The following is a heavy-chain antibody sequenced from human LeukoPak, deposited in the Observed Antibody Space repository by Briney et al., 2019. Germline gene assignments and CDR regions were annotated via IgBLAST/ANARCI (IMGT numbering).Heavy chain of an antibody. Sequence: ASVKVSCKASGGTFSSYAISWVRQAPGQGLEWMGRIIPILGIANYAQKFQGRVTITADKSTSTAYMELSSLRSEDTAVYYCARELWAPYDSSGYMGVWGQGTTVTVSS. J-gene: IGHJ6*02. V-gene: IGHV1-69*04. CDR3: ARELWAPYDSSGYMGV. CDR2: IIPILGIA. CDR1: GGTFSSYA. D-gene: IGHD3-22*01.